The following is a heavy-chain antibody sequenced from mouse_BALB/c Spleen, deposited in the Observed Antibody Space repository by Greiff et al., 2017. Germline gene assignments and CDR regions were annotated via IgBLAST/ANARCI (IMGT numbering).Heavy chain of an antibody. CDR2: IWAGGST. V-gene: IGHV2-9*02. D-gene: IGHD1-1*01. CDR1: GFSLTSYG. CDR3: ARDQYYGRSYGAMDY. J-gene: IGHJ4*01. Sequence: QVQLKESGPGLVAPSQSLSITCTVSGFSLTSYGVHWVRQPPGQGLEWLGVIWAGGSTNYNSALMSRLSISKDNSKSQVFLKMNSLQTDDTAMYYCARDQYYGRSYGAMDYWGQGTSVTVSS.